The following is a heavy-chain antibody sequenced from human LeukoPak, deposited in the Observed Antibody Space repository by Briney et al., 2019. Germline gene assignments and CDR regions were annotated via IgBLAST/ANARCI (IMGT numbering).Heavy chain of an antibody. CDR1: GGTFSSYA. J-gene: IGHJ3*02. D-gene: IGHD1-26*01. CDR3: ASGGEASYLGDDAFDI. V-gene: IGHV1-69*13. CDR2: IIPIFGTA. Sequence: GASVKVSCKASGGTFSSYAISWVRQAPGQGLEWMGGIIPIFGTANYAQKFQGRVTITADESTSTAYMELSSLRSEDTAVYYCASGGEASYLGDDAFDIWGQGTMVTVSS.